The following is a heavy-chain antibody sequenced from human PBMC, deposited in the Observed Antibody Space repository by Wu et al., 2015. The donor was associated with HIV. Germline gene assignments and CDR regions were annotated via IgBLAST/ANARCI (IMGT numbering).Heavy chain of an antibody. D-gene: IGHD3-10*01. Sequence: QVQLVQSGAEVKKPGSSVKVSCKASGGTFSSYAISWVRQAPGQGLEWMGRIIPIFGTANYAQKFQGRVTITADESTSTAYMELSGLRSEDTAVYYCASVMVRGVIISPGAFDIWGQGTMVTVSS. V-gene: IGHV1-69*13. CDR2: IIPIFGTA. CDR3: ASVMVRGVIISPGAFDI. J-gene: IGHJ3*02. CDR1: GGTFSSYA.